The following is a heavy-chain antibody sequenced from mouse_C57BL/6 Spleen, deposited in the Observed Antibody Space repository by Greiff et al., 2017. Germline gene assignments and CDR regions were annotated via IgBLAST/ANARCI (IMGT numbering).Heavy chain of an antibody. CDR3: ARSYYGVGDAMDY. CDR1: GYTFTDYY. CDR2: IYPGSGNT. V-gene: IGHV1-76*01. D-gene: IGHD1-1*01. J-gene: IGHJ4*01. Sequence: QVQLQQSGAELVRPGASVKLSCKASGYTFTDYYINWVKQRPGQGLEWIARIYPGSGNTYYNEKFKGKATLTAEKSSSTAYMQLSSLTSEDSAVYFWARSYYGVGDAMDYWGQGTSVTVSS.